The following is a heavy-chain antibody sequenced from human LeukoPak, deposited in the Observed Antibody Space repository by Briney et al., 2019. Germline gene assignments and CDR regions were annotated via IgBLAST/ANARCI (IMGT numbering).Heavy chain of an antibody. V-gene: IGHV3-23*01. J-gene: IGHJ3*01. D-gene: IGHD4-17*01. CDR3: TKDPNGDYVGAFDF. Sequence: GESLRLSCAASTFAFSSYAMTWVRQAPGKGLEWVSSITATGGISYADSVKGRFTISRDNSRSTLYLQMNSLRAEDTAVYYCTKDPNGDYVGAFDFWGQGTMVTVSS. CDR2: ITATGGIS. CDR1: TFAFSSYA.